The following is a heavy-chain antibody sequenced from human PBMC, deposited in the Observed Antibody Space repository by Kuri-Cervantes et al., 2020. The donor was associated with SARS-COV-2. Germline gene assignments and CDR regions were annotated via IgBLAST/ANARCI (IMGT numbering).Heavy chain of an antibody. V-gene: IGHV3-21*01. Sequence: GSLRLSCAASGFTFSSYAMSWVRQAPGKGLEWVSAISSSSSYIYYADSVKGRFTISRDNAKNSLYLQMNSLRAEDTAVYYCARALLCSSTSCYTDAFDIWGQGTMVTVSS. CDR2: ISSSSSYI. D-gene: IGHD2-2*02. CDR3: ARALLCSSTSCYTDAFDI. CDR1: GFTFSSYA. J-gene: IGHJ3*02.